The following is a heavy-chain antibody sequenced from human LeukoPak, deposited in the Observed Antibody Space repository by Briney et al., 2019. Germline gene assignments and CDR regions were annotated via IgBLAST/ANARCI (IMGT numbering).Heavy chain of an antibody. V-gene: IGHV3-7*01. Sequence: GGSLRLSCASSGFTFSSYWMSWVRQAPGKGLEWVASIKQDKSQIHYVESVKGRFTISRDNAKSSLFLQMNNLRVEDTAVYYCARLRDDVTKFDSWGQGTLVTVSS. D-gene: IGHD2-8*01. CDR1: GFTFSSYW. J-gene: IGHJ4*02. CDR2: IKQDKSQI. CDR3: ARLRDDVTKFDS.